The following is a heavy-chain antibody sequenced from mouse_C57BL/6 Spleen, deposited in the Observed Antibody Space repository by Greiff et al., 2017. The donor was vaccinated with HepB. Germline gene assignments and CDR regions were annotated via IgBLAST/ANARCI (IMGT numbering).Heavy chain of an antibody. Sequence: EVKLMESGPGLVKPSQSLSLTCSVTGYSITSGYYWNWIRQFPGNKLEWMGYISYDGSNNYNPSLKNRISITRDTSKNQFFLKLNSVTTEDTATYYCAREGVGGSYFDVWGTGTTVTVSS. V-gene: IGHV3-6*01. CDR2: ISYDGSN. J-gene: IGHJ1*03. CDR3: AREGVGGSYFDV. D-gene: IGHD1-1*02. CDR1: GYSITSGYY.